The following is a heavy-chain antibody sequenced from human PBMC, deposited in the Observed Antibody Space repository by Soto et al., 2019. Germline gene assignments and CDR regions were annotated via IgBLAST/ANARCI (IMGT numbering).Heavy chain of an antibody. CDR3: VKEGHATKHVPCYADY. D-gene: IGHD3-16*01. V-gene: IGHV3-30*02. Sequence: SCAASGFLFSSYGMHWGRQAPGKGLEWVAVSLYDGFNQYYEDSVKGRFTVSRDNSKNTVHLQMNSLRPEDTAVYYCVKEGHATKHVPCYADYWCQESLVTVS. CDR2: SLYDGFNQ. CDR1: GFLFSSYG. J-gene: IGHJ4*02.